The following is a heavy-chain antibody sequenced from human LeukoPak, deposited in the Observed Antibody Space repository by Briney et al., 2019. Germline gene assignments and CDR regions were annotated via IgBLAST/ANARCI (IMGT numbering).Heavy chain of an antibody. CDR3: ARGSGSSCNWFDP. Sequence: SETLSLTCTVSGGSISSYYWSWIRQPPGKGLEWIGYIYYSGSTNYNPSLKSRVTISVDTSKNQFSLKLSSVTAADTAVYYCARGSGSSCNWFDPWGQGTPVTVSS. D-gene: IGHD3-10*01. V-gene: IGHV4-59*01. J-gene: IGHJ5*02. CDR1: GGSISSYY. CDR2: IYYSGST.